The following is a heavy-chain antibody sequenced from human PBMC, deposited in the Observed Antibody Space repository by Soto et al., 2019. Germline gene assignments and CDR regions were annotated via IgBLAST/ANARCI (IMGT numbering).Heavy chain of an antibody. D-gene: IGHD6-13*01. CDR3: ARHSADIAAAGIFDY. Sequence: QLQLQESGPGLVKPSETLSLTCTVSGGSISSSSYYWGWIRQPPGKGLEWIGSIYYSGSTYYNPSLKSRVTISVDTSKNQFSLKLSSVTAADTAVYYCARHSADIAAAGIFDYWGQGTLVTVSS. CDR2: IYYSGST. V-gene: IGHV4-39*01. J-gene: IGHJ4*02. CDR1: GGSISSSSYY.